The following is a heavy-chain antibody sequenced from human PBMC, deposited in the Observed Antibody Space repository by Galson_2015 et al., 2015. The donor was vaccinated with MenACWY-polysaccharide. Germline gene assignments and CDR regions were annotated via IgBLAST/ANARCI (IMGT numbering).Heavy chain of an antibody. CDR2: MNPNSGNT. CDR1: GYTFPHYD. V-gene: IGHV1-8*01. D-gene: IGHD2-15*01. CDR3: ARDAPGYCSGGSCEDFAY. J-gene: IGHJ4*02. Sequence: VKVSCKASGYTFPHYDIHWVRQATGQGLEWMGWMNPNSGNTGYAQKFQGRVTMTSNSAIMTAYMELSGLRSEDTAVYYCARDAPGYCSGGSCEDFAYWGQGTLVTVSS.